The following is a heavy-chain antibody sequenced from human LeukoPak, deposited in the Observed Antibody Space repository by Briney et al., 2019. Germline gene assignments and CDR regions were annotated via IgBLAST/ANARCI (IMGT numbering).Heavy chain of an antibody. J-gene: IGHJ4*02. Sequence: ASVKVSCKASGYTFTGYYMHWVRQAPGQGLEWMGRINPNRGGTNYAQKFQGRVTTTTDTSLSTAYMELSRLRSDDPAVYYCARDRGERCLQWVDYWGQGTLVTVSS. D-gene: IGHD5-24*01. CDR1: GYTFTGYY. V-gene: IGHV1-2*06. CDR3: ARDRGERCLQWVDY. CDR2: INPNRGGT.